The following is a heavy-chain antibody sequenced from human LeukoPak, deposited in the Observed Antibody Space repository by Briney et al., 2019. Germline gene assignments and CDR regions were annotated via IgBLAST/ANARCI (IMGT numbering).Heavy chain of an antibody. D-gene: IGHD1-26*01. J-gene: IGHJ4*02. CDR2: INPNGGST. Sequence: ASVKVSCKASGYTFTSYYMHWMRQAPGRGLEWMGIINPNGGSTNYAPKFQGRVTMTRDASTSTVYMELSSLRSEDTAVYYCARGGLGSGSYTFFDYWGQGTLVTVSS. CDR1: GYTFTSYY. CDR3: ARGGLGSGSYTFFDY. V-gene: IGHV1-46*01.